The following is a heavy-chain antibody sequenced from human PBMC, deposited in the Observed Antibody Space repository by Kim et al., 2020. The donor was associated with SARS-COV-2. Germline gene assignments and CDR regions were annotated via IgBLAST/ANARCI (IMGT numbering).Heavy chain of an antibody. CDR3: ARQGRGGYGNFDY. J-gene: IGHJ4*02. D-gene: IGHD5-12*01. Sequence: YNPSLKSRVTISVDTSKNQFSLKLSSVSAADTAVYYCARQGRGGYGNFDYWGQGTLVTVSS. V-gene: IGHV4-39*01.